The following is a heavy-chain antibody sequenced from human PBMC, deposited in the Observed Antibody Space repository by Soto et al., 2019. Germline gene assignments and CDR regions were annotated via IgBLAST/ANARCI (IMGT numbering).Heavy chain of an antibody. CDR1: GGSIDSGTYY. V-gene: IGHV4-30-4*08. J-gene: IGHJ6*02. D-gene: IGHD2-2*01. Sequence: PSETLSLTCSVSGGSIDSGTYYWSWIRQHPGKGLEWNGYIYYSGSAHYNPSLKSRVSISLDTSNNQFSLKLSSVTAADTAVYFCARDPHCFSTSCPYYYYGMHVWGQRTTVTVSS. CDR2: IYYSGSA. CDR3: ARDPHCFSTSCPYYYYGMHV.